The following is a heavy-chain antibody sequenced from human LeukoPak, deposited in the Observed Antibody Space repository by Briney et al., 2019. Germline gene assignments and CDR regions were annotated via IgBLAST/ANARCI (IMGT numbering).Heavy chain of an antibody. J-gene: IGHJ4*02. CDR3: ARGARKAARPYGY. CDR2: ISYDGSNK. D-gene: IGHD6-6*01. CDR1: GFTFSSYA. Sequence: GGSLRLSCAASGFTFSSYAMHWVRQAPGKGLEWVAVISYDGSNKYYADSVKGRFTISRDNSKNTLYLQMNSLRAEDTAVYYCARGARKAARPYGYWGQGTLVTVSS. V-gene: IGHV3-30*01.